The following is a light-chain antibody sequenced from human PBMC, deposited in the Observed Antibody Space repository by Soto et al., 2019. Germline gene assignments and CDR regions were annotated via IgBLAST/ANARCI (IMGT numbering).Light chain of an antibody. CDR2: GAS. V-gene: IGKV3-15*01. CDR1: QSVSTD. J-gene: IGKJ1*01. CDR3: HQYNYWPPET. Sequence: EIILTQSPDALSLSLGERATLSCRASQSVSTDLAWYQQKPGQAPRLLIFGASTRATGIPARFSGSGSGTEFILTISSLQSEDSAVYYCHQYNYWPPETFGQGTKVDI.